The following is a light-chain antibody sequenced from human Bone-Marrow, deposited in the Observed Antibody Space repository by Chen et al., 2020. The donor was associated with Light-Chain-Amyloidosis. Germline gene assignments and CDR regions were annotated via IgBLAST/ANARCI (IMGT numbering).Light chain of an antibody. V-gene: IGKV4-1*01. CDR3: QQYYSTPPT. CDR1: QSVLYSSNNKNY. Sequence: DIVMTQSPDSLAVSLGERATINCKSSQSVLYSSNNKNYLAWYPQKPGHPPKLLIYWASTRESGVPDRVSGSGSGTDFRLTISSLQAEDGAVYYCQQYYSTPPTFGQGTKLEIK. J-gene: IGKJ2*01. CDR2: WAS.